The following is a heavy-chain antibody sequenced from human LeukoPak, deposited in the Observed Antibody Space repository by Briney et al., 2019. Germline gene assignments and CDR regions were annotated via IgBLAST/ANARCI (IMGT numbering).Heavy chain of an antibody. V-gene: IGHV3-21*01. CDR1: GFTFSSYS. CDR2: ISSSSSYI. Sequence: GGSLRLSCAASGFTFSSYSMNWVRQAPGKGLEWISSISSSSSYIYYADSVKGRFTISRDNAKNSLYLQMNSLRDEDTAVYYCARDLSYYGSGGGDYWGQGTLVTVSS. J-gene: IGHJ4*02. CDR3: ARDLSYYGSGGGDY. D-gene: IGHD3-10*01.